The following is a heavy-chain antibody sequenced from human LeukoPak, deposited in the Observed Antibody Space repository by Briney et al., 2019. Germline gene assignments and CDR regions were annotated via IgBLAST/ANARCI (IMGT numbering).Heavy chain of an antibody. CDR3: ARALSMVRGVIGDY. J-gene: IGHJ4*02. CDR2: INTDGRTI. V-gene: IGHV3-74*01. D-gene: IGHD3-10*01. CDR1: GFTFSRYW. Sequence: GGSLRLSCAASGFTFSRYWMHWVRQAPGKGLVWVSRINTDGRTITYADSVKGRFTISRDNAKNSLYLQMNSLRAEDTAVYYCARALSMVRGVIGDYWGQGTLVTVSS.